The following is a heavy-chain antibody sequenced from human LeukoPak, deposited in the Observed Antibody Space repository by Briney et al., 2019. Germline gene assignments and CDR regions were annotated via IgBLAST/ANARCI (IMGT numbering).Heavy chain of an antibody. CDR1: GGTMNDYY. D-gene: IGHD2/OR15-2a*01. CDR3: ARLRGNYFPAY. J-gene: IGHJ4*02. V-gene: IGHV4-59*01. Sequence: SETLSLTCSVSGGTMNDYYWTWIRQSPGKRLEWVSYIYYTGSTNLTPSLKSRVTISVDTSKNQFSLRLNSVSAADTAVYYCARLRGNYFPAYSGQRTPVTVSS. CDR2: IYYTGST.